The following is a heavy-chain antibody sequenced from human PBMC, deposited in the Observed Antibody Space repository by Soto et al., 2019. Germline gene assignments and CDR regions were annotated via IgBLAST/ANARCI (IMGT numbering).Heavy chain of an antibody. CDR3: ASVKSWAVSP. CDR1: GFTFSSYL. Sequence: EVQLVESGGGLVQPGGSLGLSCAASGFTFSSYLMSWVRLAPGKGLEWVAHIKQSGSDRYYVDSVRGRFTISRDNAKNSLYLQMNSLRVEDTAMYYCASVKSWAVSPWGQGTLVTVSS. CDR2: IKQSGSDR. J-gene: IGHJ5*02. V-gene: IGHV3-7*01. D-gene: IGHD3-10*01.